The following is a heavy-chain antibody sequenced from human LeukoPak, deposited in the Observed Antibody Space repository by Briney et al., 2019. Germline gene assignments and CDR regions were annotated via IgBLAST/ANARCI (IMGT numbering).Heavy chain of an antibody. J-gene: IGHJ5*02. CDR1: GFTFSSYS. D-gene: IGHD5-18*01. Sequence: GGSLRLSCAASGFTFSSYSMNWVRQAPGKGLEWVSSISSSSSYRYYADSVKGRFTISRDNAKNSLYLQMNSLRAEHTAVYYCASGRPEYSYGYDWFDPWGQGTLVTVSS. CDR2: ISSSSSYR. CDR3: ASGRPEYSYGYDWFDP. V-gene: IGHV3-21*01.